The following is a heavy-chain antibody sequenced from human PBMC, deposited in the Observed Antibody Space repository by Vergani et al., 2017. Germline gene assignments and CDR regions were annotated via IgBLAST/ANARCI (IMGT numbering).Heavy chain of an antibody. V-gene: IGHV4-59*01. Sequence: QVQLQESGPGLVKPSETLSLTCTVSGGSISSYYWRWIRQPPGKGLEWIGYIYYSGSTNYNPSLKSRVTISVDTSKNQFSLKLSSVTAADTAVYYCARERIGGDAFDIWGQGTMVTVSS. CDR1: GGSISSYY. J-gene: IGHJ3*02. D-gene: IGHD3-16*02. CDR2: IYYSGST. CDR3: ARERIGGDAFDI.